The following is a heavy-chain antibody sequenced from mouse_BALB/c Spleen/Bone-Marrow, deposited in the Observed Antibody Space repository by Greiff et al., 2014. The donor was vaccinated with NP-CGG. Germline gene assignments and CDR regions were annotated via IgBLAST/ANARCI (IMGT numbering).Heavy chain of an antibody. CDR1: GFTFSGFG. J-gene: IGHJ4*01. CDR2: ISSASSTI. CDR3: ARGGNYPYYAVDY. V-gene: IGHV5-17*02. D-gene: IGHD2-1*01. Sequence: EVHLVESGGGLVQPGGSRKLSCAASGFTFSGFGMHWVRQAPEKGLEWVAYISSASSTIYYADTVKGRFTISRDNPKNTLFLQMTSLRSEDTAMYYCARGGNYPYYAVDYWGQGTSVTVSS.